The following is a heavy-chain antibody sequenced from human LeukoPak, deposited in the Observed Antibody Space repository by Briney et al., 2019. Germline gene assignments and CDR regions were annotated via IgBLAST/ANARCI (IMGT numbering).Heavy chain of an antibody. V-gene: IGHV3-23*01. J-gene: IGHJ4*02. D-gene: IGHD3-16*01. Sequence: PGGSLRLSCTASGFTFGDYAMSWFRQAPGKGLEWVSGISGSGGSTYYADSVKGRFTFSRDNSKNTLYLQMNSLRAEDTAVYYCANSPRGGNYWGQGTLVTVSS. CDR1: GFTFGDYA. CDR2: ISGSGGST. CDR3: ANSPRGGNY.